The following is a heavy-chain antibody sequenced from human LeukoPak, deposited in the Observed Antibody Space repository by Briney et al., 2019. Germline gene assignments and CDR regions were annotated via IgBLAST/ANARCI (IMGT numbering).Heavy chain of an antibody. CDR1: GFTFSSYT. CDR2: ISSSSSYI. Sequence: PGGSLRLSCAASGFTFSSYTMNWVRQAPGKGLEWVSSISSSSSYIYYADSVKGRFTISRDNAKNSLYLQMNSLRAEDTAVYYCARDGIAAAGTYYYMDVWGKGTTVXVSS. J-gene: IGHJ6*03. CDR3: ARDGIAAAGTYYYMDV. V-gene: IGHV3-21*01. D-gene: IGHD6-13*01.